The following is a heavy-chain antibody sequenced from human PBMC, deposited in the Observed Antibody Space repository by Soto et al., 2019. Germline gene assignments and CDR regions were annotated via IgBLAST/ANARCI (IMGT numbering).Heavy chain of an antibody. CDR3: ATREGQTDPFDX. CDR1: GGSISSIQW. D-gene: IGHD1-26*01. CDR2: IYHSGST. V-gene: IGHV4-4*02. J-gene: IGHJ3*02. Sequence: SETLSLTCAVSGGSISSIQWWSWVRQSPGKGLEWIGEIYHSGSTNHNTSLYSRLTMSLDKSKNQFSLKLTSVTAADTAVYYCATREGQTDPFDXWGQGTMVTVS.